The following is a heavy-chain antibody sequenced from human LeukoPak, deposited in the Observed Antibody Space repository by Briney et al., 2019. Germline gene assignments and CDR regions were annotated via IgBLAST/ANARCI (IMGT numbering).Heavy chain of an antibody. CDR3: ARDPVTPARHNLVHYYYYGMDV. CDR2: ISGSGGDT. V-gene: IGHV3-23*01. D-gene: IGHD5-18*01. Sequence: HPGGSLRLSCAASGFTFSNFLMTWVRQAPGKGPEWVSAISGSGGDTYYADSVKGRFTISRDNAKNSLYLQMNSLRDEDTAVYYCARDPVTPARHNLVHYYYYGMDVWGQGTTVTVSS. CDR1: GFTFSNFL. J-gene: IGHJ6*02.